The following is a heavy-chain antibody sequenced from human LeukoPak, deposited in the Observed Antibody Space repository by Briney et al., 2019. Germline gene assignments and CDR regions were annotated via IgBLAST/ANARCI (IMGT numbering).Heavy chain of an antibody. Sequence: GGSLRLSCAASTFTFSSYAMHWVRQGPGKGLEWVTVISNDGSNKYYADSVKGRFTISRDNSKNTLYLQMNSLRAEDTAVYYCAKDRGIISDYWGQGTLVTVSS. CDR1: TFTFSSYA. CDR2: ISNDGSNK. J-gene: IGHJ4*02. V-gene: IGHV3-30*04. CDR3: AKDRGIISDY. D-gene: IGHD3-10*01.